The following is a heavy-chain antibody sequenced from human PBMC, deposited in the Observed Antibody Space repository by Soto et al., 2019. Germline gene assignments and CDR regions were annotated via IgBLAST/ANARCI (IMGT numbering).Heavy chain of an antibody. D-gene: IGHD6-13*01. CDR2: IYYSGST. J-gene: IGHJ4*02. Sequence: SETLSLTCTVSGGSISSYYWSWIRQPPGKGLEWIGYIYYSGSTNYNPPLKSRVTISVDTSKNQFSLKLSSVTAADTAVYYGARAPAPLYSSRWYDFDYWGQGTLVTVAS. CDR3: ARAPAPLYSSRWYDFDY. CDR1: GGSISSYY. V-gene: IGHV4-59*01.